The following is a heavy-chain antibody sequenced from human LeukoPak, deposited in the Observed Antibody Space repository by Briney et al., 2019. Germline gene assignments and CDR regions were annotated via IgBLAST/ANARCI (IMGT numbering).Heavy chain of an antibody. D-gene: IGHD3-3*01. Sequence: ASVKVSCKASGYTFTSYYMHWVRQAPGQGLEWMGIINPSGGSTSYAQKFQGRVTMTRDTSTSTVYMELSSLRSEDTAVYYCAREGYDFWSGYYPDYWGQGTLVTVSS. CDR2: INPSGGST. V-gene: IGHV1-46*01. CDR3: AREGYDFWSGYYPDY. CDR1: GYTFTSYY. J-gene: IGHJ4*02.